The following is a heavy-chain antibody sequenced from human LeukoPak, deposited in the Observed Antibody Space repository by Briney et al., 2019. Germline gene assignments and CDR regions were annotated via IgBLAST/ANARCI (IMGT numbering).Heavy chain of an antibody. CDR3: ARDSAQYYYDSSGPFDY. J-gene: IGHJ4*02. V-gene: IGHV3-30-3*01. Sequence: PGGSLRLSCSASGFTFSSYAMHWVRQAPGKGLEWVAVISYDGSNKYYADSVKGRFTISRDNSKNTLYLQMNSLRAEDTAVYYCARDSAQYYYDSSGPFDYWGQGTLVTVSS. D-gene: IGHD3-22*01. CDR1: GFTFSSYA. CDR2: ISYDGSNK.